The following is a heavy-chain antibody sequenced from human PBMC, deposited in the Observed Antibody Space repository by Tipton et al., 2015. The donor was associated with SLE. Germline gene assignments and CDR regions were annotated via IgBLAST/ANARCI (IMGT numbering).Heavy chain of an antibody. CDR3: ARGSYIVVVPAAMPDYYYGMDV. CDR1: GFTVSSNY. J-gene: IGHJ6*02. CDR2: IYSGGST. V-gene: IGHV3-53*05. D-gene: IGHD2-2*01. Sequence: GSLRLSCAASGFTVSSNYMSWVRQAPGKGLEWVSVIYSGGSTYYADSVKGRFTISRDNSKNTLYLQMNSLRAEDTAVYYCARGSYIVVVPAAMPDYYYGMDVWGQGTTVTASS.